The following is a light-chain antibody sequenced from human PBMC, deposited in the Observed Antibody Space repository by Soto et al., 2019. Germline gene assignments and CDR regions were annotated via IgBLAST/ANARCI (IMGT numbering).Light chain of an antibody. CDR2: EVS. J-gene: IGLJ2*01. CDR3: SSYAGSNNLV. V-gene: IGLV2-8*01. Sequence: QSALTQPPSASGSPGQSVTISCTGTSSDVGGYNYVSWYQQHPGKAPKLMIYEVSKRPSGVADRFSGSKSGNTASLTVSGLQAEDEADYYSSSYAGSNNLVFGGGTKVTVL. CDR1: SSDVGGYNY.